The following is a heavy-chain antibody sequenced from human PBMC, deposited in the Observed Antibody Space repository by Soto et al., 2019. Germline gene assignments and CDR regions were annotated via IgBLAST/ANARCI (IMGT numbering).Heavy chain of an antibody. J-gene: IGHJ6*02. CDR1: GYVFSSSF. V-gene: IGHV1-46*01. CDR2: INPTVGST. Sequence: QVQLVQSGAEVKKPGASVKVSCKASGYVFSSSFVHWIRQAPGQGLEWMAMINPTVGSTSYAHNFQGRMAVTRDTSPATVYLDLSSLRSTDSAIYYCAREVNTVIMPGDTEDYSGLDVWGQGTTVIVSS. D-gene: IGHD2-21*02. CDR3: AREVNTVIMPGDTEDYSGLDV.